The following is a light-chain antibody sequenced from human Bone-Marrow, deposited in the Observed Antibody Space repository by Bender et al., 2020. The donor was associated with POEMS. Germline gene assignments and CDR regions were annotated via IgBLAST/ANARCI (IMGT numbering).Light chain of an antibody. CDR1: KLGDTY. CDR2: QDS. Sequence: SYELTQPPSVSVSPGQTATITCSGYKLGDTYAYWYRQKPGQSPVVVIYQDSKRPSGIPERFSGSSSGNTATLTISGTQATDEADYYCQAWDTKTSDCVFGTGTKVTVL. V-gene: IGLV3-1*01. CDR3: QAWDTKTSDCV. J-gene: IGLJ1*01.